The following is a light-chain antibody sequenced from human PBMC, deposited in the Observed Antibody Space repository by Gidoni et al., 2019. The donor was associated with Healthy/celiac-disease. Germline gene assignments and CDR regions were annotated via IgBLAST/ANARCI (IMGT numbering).Light chain of an antibody. Sequence: EIVLTQSPATLSLSPGERATLSCRASQSVSSSLAWYQQKPGQAPRLLIYDASNRATGIPARFSGSWSVTDFTLTISSLEPEDFAVYYCQQRSNWPPFTFGPXTKVDIK. J-gene: IGKJ3*01. CDR3: QQRSNWPPFT. CDR2: DAS. CDR1: QSVSSS. V-gene: IGKV3-11*01.